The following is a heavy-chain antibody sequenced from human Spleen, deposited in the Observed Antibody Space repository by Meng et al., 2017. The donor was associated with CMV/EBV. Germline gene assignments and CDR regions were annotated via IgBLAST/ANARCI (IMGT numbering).Heavy chain of an antibody. CDR1: GFTFSSYA. J-gene: IGHJ4*02. D-gene: IGHD3-22*01. CDR3: ARGDYYDSSGLGY. Sequence: GESLKISCAASGFTFSSYAMSWVRQAPGKGLEWVSVIYSGGSTYYADSVKGRFTISRDNSKNTLYLQMNSLRAEDTAVYYCARGDYYDSSGLGYWGQGTLVTVSS. CDR2: IYSGGST. V-gene: IGHV3-53*01.